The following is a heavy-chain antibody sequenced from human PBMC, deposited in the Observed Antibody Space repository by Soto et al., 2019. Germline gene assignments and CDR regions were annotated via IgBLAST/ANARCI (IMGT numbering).Heavy chain of an antibody. CDR3: AKDRRTTLTPKAYYFDY. D-gene: IGHD4-17*01. V-gene: IGHV3-30*18. CDR2: ISYDGSNK. Sequence: QVQLVESGGGVVQPGRSLRLSCAASGFTFSSYGMHWVRQAPGKGLEWVAVISYDGSNKYYADSVKGRFTISRDNSKNTLYLQMISLRSEDTALYYCAKDRRTTLTPKAYYFDYWGQGTLVTVSS. CDR1: GFTFSSYG. J-gene: IGHJ4*02.